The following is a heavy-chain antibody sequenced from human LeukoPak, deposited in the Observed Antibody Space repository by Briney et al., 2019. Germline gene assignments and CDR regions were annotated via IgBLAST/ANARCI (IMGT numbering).Heavy chain of an antibody. CDR2: IWYDGNTK. J-gene: IGHJ4*02. D-gene: IGHD3-22*01. Sequence: AGRSLRLSCAAPGFIFSTYGMHWVRQAPGKGLEWVAVIWYDGNTKYYADSVKGRFTISRDKSKNTLYLQMNSLKPEDTAVYYCARGEAFHYDSSGYPDYWGQGTLVT. V-gene: IGHV3-33*01. CDR3: ARGEAFHYDSSGYPDY. CDR1: GFIFSTYG.